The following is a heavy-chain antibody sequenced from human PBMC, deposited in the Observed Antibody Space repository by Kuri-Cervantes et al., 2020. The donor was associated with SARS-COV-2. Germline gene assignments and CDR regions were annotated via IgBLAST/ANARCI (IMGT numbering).Heavy chain of an antibody. J-gene: IGHJ6*02. CDR3: ARHFSWGSGEKYYDILIRPDYGMDV. Sequence: SETLSLTCAVSGGSISSSNWWSWVRQPPGKGLEWIGEIYHSGSTNYNPSLKSRVTMSVDKSKNQFSLKLSSVTAADTAVYYCARHFSWGSGEKYYDILIRPDYGMDVWGQGTTVTVSS. V-gene: IGHV4-4*02. D-gene: IGHD3-9*01. CDR2: IYHSGST. CDR1: GGSISSSNW.